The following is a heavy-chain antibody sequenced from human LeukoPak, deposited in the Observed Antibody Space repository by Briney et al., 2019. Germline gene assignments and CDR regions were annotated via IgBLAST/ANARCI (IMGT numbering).Heavy chain of an antibody. CDR3: ARQIRGLLWFGETFDY. J-gene: IGHJ4*02. Sequence: PSETLSLTCTVSGGSTSSSSYYWGWIRQPPGKGLEWIGSIYYSGSTYYNPSLKSRVTISVDTSKNQFSLKLSSVTAADTAVYYCARQIRGLLWFGETFDYWGQGTLVTVSS. CDR2: IYYSGST. V-gene: IGHV4-39*01. CDR1: GGSTSSSSYY. D-gene: IGHD3-10*01.